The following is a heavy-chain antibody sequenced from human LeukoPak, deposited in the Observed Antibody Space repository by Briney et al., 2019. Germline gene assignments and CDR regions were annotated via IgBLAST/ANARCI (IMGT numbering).Heavy chain of an antibody. V-gene: IGHV4-59*08. J-gene: IGHJ4*02. CDR3: ARHEGGSYYGGGYYFDY. Sequence: SETLSLTCTVSGGSISSYYWSWTRQPPGKGLEWIGYIYYSGSTNYNPSLKSRVTISVDTSKNQFSLKLSSVTAADTAVYYCARHEGGSYYGGGYYFDYWGQGTLVTVSS. CDR2: IYYSGST. CDR1: GGSISSYY. D-gene: IGHD1-26*01.